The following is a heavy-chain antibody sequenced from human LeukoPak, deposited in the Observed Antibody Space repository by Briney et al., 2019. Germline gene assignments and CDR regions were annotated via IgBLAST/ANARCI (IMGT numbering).Heavy chain of an antibody. Sequence: GGSLRLSCAASGFTFSSYSMNWVRQAPGKGLEWVSSISSSSSYIYHADSVKGRFTVSRDNAKNSLYLQMNSLRAEDTAVYYCARSGYGSSWYGGLDYWGQGTLVTVSS. CDR2: ISSSSSYI. CDR3: ARSGYGSSWYGGLDY. D-gene: IGHD6-13*01. CDR1: GFTFSSYS. J-gene: IGHJ4*02. V-gene: IGHV3-21*01.